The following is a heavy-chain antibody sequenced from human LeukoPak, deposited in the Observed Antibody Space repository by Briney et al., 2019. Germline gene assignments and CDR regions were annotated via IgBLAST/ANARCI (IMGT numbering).Heavy chain of an antibody. V-gene: IGHV1-8*01. J-gene: IGHJ5*02. CDR2: MNPNSGNT. Sequence: ASVKVSCKASGYTFTSYDINWVRQATGQGLEWMGWMNPNSGNTGYAQKFQGRVTMTRDTSISTAYMELSRLRSDDTAVYYCASSMVRGVITDNWFDPWGQGTLVTVSS. CDR1: GYTFTSYD. D-gene: IGHD3-10*01. CDR3: ASSMVRGVITDNWFDP.